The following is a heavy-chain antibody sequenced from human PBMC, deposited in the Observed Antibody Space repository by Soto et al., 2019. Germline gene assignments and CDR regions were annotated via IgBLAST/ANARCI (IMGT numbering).Heavy chain of an antibody. CDR3: AGDGGSLSSGYFSAEYFQH. D-gene: IGHD3-22*01. J-gene: IGHJ1*01. CDR2: ISAYNGNT. V-gene: IGHV1-18*01. CDR1: GYTFTSYG. Sequence: QVQLVQSGAEVKKPGASVKVSCKASGYTFTSYGISWVRQAPGQGLEWMGWISAYNGNTNYAQKLQGRVTMTTDTSTSTAYMELRSLRSDDTAVYYCAGDGGSLSSGYFSAEYFQHWGQGTLVTVSS.